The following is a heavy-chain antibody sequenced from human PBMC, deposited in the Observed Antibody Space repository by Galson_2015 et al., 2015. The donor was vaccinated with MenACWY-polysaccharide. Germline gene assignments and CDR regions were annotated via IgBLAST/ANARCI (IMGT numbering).Heavy chain of an antibody. CDR3: ARDRTPYYYGMDV. Sequence: SLRLSCAASGFTFSDYYMSWLRQAPGKGLEWVSYISSSGSTIYYADSVKGRFTISRDNAKNSLYLQMNSLRAEDTAVYYCARDRTPYYYGMDVWGQGTTVTVSS. CDR1: GFTFSDYY. CDR2: ISSSGSTI. J-gene: IGHJ6*02. D-gene: IGHD2-15*01. V-gene: IGHV3-11*01.